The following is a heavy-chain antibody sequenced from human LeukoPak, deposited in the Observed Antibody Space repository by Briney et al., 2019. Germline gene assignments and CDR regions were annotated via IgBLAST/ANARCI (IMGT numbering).Heavy chain of an antibody. J-gene: IGHJ6*03. CDR3: ARGPVRGYYYYYMDV. CDR2: IYYSGST. Sequence: SETLSLTCTVSGGSISSGNYYWGWIRQPPGKGLEWIGTIYYSGSTYYNPSLKSRVTISVDTSKNQFSLKLSSVTAADTAVYYCARGPVRGYYYYYMDVWGKGTTVTVSS. V-gene: IGHV4-39*07. CDR1: GGSISSGNYY. D-gene: IGHD3-10*01.